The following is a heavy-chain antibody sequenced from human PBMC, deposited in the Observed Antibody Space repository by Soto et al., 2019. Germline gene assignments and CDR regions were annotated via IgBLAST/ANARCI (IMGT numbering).Heavy chain of an antibody. Sequence: SVKVSCKASGGTFSSYAISWVRQAPGQGLEWMGGIIPIFGTANYAQKFQGRVTITADESTSTAYMELSSLRSEDTAVYYCARGRVPSYYDFISMDVWGQGTTVTVSS. J-gene: IGHJ6*02. CDR3: ARGRVPSYYDFISMDV. CDR2: IIPIFGTA. D-gene: IGHD3-3*01. V-gene: IGHV1-69*13. CDR1: GGTFSSYA.